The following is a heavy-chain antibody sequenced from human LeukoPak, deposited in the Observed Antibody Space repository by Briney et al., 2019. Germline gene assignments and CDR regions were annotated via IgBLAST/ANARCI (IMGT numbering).Heavy chain of an antibody. J-gene: IGHJ6*02. V-gene: IGHV3-74*01. Sequence: GGSPRLSCAASGFTFSSYWMHWVRQAPGKGLVWVSRINSDGSSTSYADSVKGRFTISRDNAKNTLYLQMNSLRAEDTAVYYCARPRRYYDFWSGYYADYYYGMDVWGQGTTVTVSS. CDR2: INSDGSST. CDR3: ARPRRYYDFWSGYYADYYYGMDV. D-gene: IGHD3-3*01. CDR1: GFTFSSYW.